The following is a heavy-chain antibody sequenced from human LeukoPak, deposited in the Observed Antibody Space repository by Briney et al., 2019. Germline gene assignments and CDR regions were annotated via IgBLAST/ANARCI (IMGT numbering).Heavy chain of an antibody. CDR1: GYRFTNYW. D-gene: IGHD3-9*01. J-gene: IGHJ4*02. CDR2: LYPGDSGT. CDR3: ARLTHYDILTGYYGSFDY. Sequence: GESLKISCKDSGYRFTNYWIAWVRQMSGKGLESMGILYPGDSGTRYSPSFQGQVTISADKSISTAYLQWSSLKASDTAMYFCARLTHYDILTGYYGSFDYWGQGTLVTVSS. V-gene: IGHV5-51*01.